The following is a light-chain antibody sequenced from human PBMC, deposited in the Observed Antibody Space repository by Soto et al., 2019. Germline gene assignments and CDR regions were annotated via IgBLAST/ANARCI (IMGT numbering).Light chain of an antibody. Sequence: DIQMTQSPSTLSASVGDRVTITCRASQSISSWLAWYQQKPGKAPKLLIYDACSLESGVPSRFSGSGSGTEFTLTISSLQPDDFATYYCQQYNPSPTFGGGTKVDIK. CDR2: DAC. V-gene: IGKV1-5*01. J-gene: IGKJ4*01. CDR3: QQYNPSPT. CDR1: QSISSW.